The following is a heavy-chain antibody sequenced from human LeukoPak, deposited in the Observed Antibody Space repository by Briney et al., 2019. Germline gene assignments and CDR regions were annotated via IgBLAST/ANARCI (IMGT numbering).Heavy chain of an antibody. V-gene: IGHV4-59*12. Sequence: SETLSLTCTVSGGSISSYYWSWIRQPPGKGLAWIGYIYYSGSTYYNPSLKSRVTISVDTSKNQFSLKLSSVTAADTAVYYCARELLTNYGDYSLNWGQGTLVTVSS. CDR2: IYYSGST. D-gene: IGHD4-17*01. CDR1: GGSISSYY. CDR3: ARELLTNYGDYSLN. J-gene: IGHJ4*02.